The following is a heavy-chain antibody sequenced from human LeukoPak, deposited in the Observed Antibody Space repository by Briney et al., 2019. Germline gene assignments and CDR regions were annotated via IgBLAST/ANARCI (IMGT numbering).Heavy chain of an antibody. CDR2: ISSSSSYI. Sequence: GSLRLSCAASGFTFSSYSMNWVRQAPGKGLEWVSSISSSSSYIYYADSVKGRFTISRDNAKNSLFLQMNSLSAEDTAVYYCARDPQAWEVPLDFWGQGTLVTVSS. V-gene: IGHV3-21*04. J-gene: IGHJ4*02. CDR1: GFTFSSYS. CDR3: ARDPQAWEVPLDF. D-gene: IGHD2-2*01.